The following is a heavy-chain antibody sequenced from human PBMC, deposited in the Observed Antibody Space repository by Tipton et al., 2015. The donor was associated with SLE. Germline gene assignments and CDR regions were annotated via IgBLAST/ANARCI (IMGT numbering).Heavy chain of an antibody. V-gene: IGHV3-21*01. CDR1: GFTFSSYS. CDR3: ARIDFWTGYYRFFDL. Sequence: SLRLSCEGSGFTFSSYSMNWVRQAPGKGLEWVASISNGGYIYYMESVKGRFTISRDNTKNSLYLQMNSLRVEDTAVYYCARIDFWTGYYRFFDLWGQGTLVTVSS. CDR2: ISNGGYI. D-gene: IGHD3/OR15-3a*01. J-gene: IGHJ4*02.